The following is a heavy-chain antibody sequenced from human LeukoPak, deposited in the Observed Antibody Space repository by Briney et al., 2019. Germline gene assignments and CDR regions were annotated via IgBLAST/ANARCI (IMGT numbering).Heavy chain of an antibody. D-gene: IGHD3-22*01. CDR2: IYHSGTT. CDR1: GGSIDSRNW. V-gene: IGHV4-4*02. J-gene: IGHJ4*02. Sequence: PSETLSLTCAVSGGSIDSRNWWTWVRQPPGEGLEWIGEIYHSGTTNYNPSLKSRVTLSVDKSKNQFSLELSSVTAADTAVYYCSYYDSSGYYYVYPNWGQGSLVTVSS. CDR3: SYYDSSGYYYVYPN.